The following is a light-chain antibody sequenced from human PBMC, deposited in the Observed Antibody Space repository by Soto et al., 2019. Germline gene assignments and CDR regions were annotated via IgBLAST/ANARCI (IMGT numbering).Light chain of an antibody. Sequence: EIVLTQSPATLSLSPGEGATLSCRACQSVSSYLVWYQQKPGQAPRLLIYDASNRATGIPARFSGSGSGTDFTLTISSLEPEDFAVYYCQQRSNWPITFGPGTKVDIK. J-gene: IGKJ3*01. CDR2: DAS. CDR3: QQRSNWPIT. CDR1: QSVSSY. V-gene: IGKV3-11*01.